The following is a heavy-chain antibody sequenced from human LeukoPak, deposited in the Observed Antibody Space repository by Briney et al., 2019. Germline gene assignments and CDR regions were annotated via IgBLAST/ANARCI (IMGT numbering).Heavy chain of an antibody. CDR2: IYYSGST. V-gene: IGHV4-59*06. CDR3: ASGDNDPLFDY. J-gene: IGHJ4*02. Sequence: PSETLSLTCTVSGGSISSYYWSWIRQPPGKGLEWIGSIYYSGSTYYNPSLKGRVTISLVTSKNQFSLKLSSVTAADTAIYYCASGDNDPLFDYWGQGTLVTVSS. D-gene: IGHD1-1*01. CDR1: GGSISSYY.